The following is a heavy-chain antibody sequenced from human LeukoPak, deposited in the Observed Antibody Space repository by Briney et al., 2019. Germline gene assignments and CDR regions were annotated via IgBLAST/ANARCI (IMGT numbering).Heavy chain of an antibody. J-gene: IGHJ6*03. CDR3: ARVGPNSGSNMDV. CDR1: GHTLSSYW. V-gene: IGHV3-74*01. D-gene: IGHD1-26*01. Sequence: GGSLRLSCAASGHTLSSYWVLWLREAPGRALVWVSRINSDGRITVYADSVKGRFTISRDNAKNTLYLQMNSLRAEDTAVYYCARVGPNSGSNMDVWGKGTTVTVSS. CDR2: INSDGRIT.